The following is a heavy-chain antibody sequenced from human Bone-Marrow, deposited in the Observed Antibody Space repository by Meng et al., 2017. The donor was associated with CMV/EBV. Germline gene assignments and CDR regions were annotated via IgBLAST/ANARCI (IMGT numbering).Heavy chain of an antibody. J-gene: IGHJ6*02. V-gene: IGHV1-69*05. CDR2: IIPIFGTA. Sequence: SVKVSCKASGGTFSSYAISWVRQAPGQGLEWMGGIIPIFGTANYAQKFQGRVTITTDESTSTAYMELSSLRSEDTAVYYCASGLAVFWSGYYRRGYGMDVWGQGNTVTVSS. CDR3: ASGLAVFWSGYYRRGYGMDV. CDR1: GGTFSSYA. D-gene: IGHD3-3*01.